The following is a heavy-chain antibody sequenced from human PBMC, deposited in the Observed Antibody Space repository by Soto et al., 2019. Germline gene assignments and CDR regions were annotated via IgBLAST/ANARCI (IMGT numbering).Heavy chain of an antibody. CDR2: VYYGGST. CDR1: GDSIRSYY. CDR3: AGEGALATFGVV. D-gene: IGHD3-3*01. Sequence: PSETLSLTCTVSGDSIRSYYWTWIRQPPGKGLEWIGHVYYGGSTNYNPSLQSRVTISLDTSKNQFSLTLTSMTAADAAVYYCAGEGALATFGVVWGQGTRVTVSS. J-gene: IGHJ4*02. V-gene: IGHV4-59*01.